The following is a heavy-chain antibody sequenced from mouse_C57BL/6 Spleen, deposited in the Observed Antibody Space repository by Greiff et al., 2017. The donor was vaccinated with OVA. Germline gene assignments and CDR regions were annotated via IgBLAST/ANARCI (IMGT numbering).Heavy chain of an antibody. D-gene: IGHD1-1*02. CDR3: ARDILSIPGGY. J-gene: IGHJ2*01. V-gene: IGHV1-85*01. Sequence: QVQLKESGPELVKPGASVKLSCKASGYTFTSYDITWVKQRPGQGLEWIGWIYPRDGSTKYNEKFKGKATLTVDTSSSTAYMELHSLTSEDSAVYFCARDILSIPGGYWGQGTTLTVSS. CDR1: GYTFTSYD. CDR2: IYPRDGST.